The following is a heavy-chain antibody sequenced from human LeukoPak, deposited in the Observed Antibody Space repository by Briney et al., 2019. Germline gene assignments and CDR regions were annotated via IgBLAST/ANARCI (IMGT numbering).Heavy chain of an antibody. V-gene: IGHV3-48*01. CDR1: GFTFSGYS. J-gene: IGHJ4*02. CDR3: ARGLWSPDY. D-gene: IGHD3-10*01. CDR2: ISSSSDVI. Sequence: GGSLRLSCAASGFTFSGYSMDWVRQAPGKGLEWVSYISSSSDVIHYADSVKGRFTISRDNAKNSLYLQMNSLRAEDTAVYYCARGLWSPDYWGQGTLVTVSS.